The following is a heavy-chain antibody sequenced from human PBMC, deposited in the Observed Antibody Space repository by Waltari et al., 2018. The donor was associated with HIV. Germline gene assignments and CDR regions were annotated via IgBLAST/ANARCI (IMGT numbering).Heavy chain of an antibody. D-gene: IGHD1-7*01. CDR1: GGTFSSYA. CDR3: VRGSLRRENYYYYYGMDV. J-gene: IGHJ6*02. CDR2: IVPFFGYP. V-gene: IGHV1-69*01. Sequence: QVQLVQSGAEVKKPGSSVKVSCKASGGTFSSYAISWVRQAPGQGLEWMAGIVPFFGYPNHAQKFLGRITITGDDSTGTSFMELRGLTSEDTAVYYCVRGSLRRENYYYYYGMDVWGQGTTVTVSS.